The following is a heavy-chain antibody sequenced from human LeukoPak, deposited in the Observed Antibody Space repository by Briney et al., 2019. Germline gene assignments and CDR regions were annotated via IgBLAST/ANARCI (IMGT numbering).Heavy chain of an antibody. Sequence: SETLSLTCTASXGSISSYYWSWIRQPPGKGLEWIGYIYYSGSTNYNPSLKSRVTISVDTSKNQFSLKLSSVTAADTAVYYCAGSYYGSGSSTGYDYWGQGTLVTVSS. J-gene: IGHJ4*02. CDR3: AGSYYGSGSSTGYDY. V-gene: IGHV4-59*08. CDR2: IYYSGST. D-gene: IGHD3-10*01. CDR1: XGSISSYY.